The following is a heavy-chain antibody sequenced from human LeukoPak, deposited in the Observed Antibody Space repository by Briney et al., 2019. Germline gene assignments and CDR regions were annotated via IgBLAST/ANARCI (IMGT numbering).Heavy chain of an antibody. V-gene: IGHV3-74*01. D-gene: IGHD3-3*01. Sequence: GGSLRLSCAASGNYWMHWVRQAPGKGLVWASHINSDGSWTSYADSVKGRFTISKDNAKNTLYLQMNSLRAEDTAVYYCAKVQGLRFLEWLLCDYWGQGTLVTVSS. J-gene: IGHJ4*02. CDR2: INSDGSWT. CDR1: GNYW. CDR3: AKVQGLRFLEWLLCDY.